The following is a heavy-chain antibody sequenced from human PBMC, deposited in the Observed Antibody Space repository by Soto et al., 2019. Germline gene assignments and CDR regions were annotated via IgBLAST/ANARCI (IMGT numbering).Heavy chain of an antibody. J-gene: IGHJ5*02. CDR2: IYYSGST. CDR3: ARLTKGWFGELFSYWFDP. D-gene: IGHD3-10*01. CDR1: GGSISSYY. V-gene: IGHV4-59*08. Sequence: SETLSLTCTVSGGSISSYYWSWIRQPPGKGLEWIGYIYYSGSTNYNPSLKSRVTISVDTSKNQFSLKLSSVTAADTAVYYCARLTKGWFGELFSYWFDPWGQGTLVTVSS.